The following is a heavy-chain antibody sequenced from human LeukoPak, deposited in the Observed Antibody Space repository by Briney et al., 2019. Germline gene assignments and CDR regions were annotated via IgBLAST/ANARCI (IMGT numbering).Heavy chain of an antibody. CDR1: GGSISTSSYY. Sequence: PSETLSLTCAVSGGSISTSSYYWSWIRQPPGKGLEWIGEINHSGSTNYNPSLKSRVTISVDTSKNQFSLKLSSVTAADTAVYYCARGRRAYYYYYYYMDVWGKGTTVTVSS. V-gene: IGHV4-39*07. CDR2: INHSGST. CDR3: ARGRRAYYYYYYYMDV. J-gene: IGHJ6*03.